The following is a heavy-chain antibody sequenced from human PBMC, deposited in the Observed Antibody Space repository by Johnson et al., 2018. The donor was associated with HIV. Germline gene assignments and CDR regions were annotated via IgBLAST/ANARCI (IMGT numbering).Heavy chain of an antibody. V-gene: IGHV3-53*01. CDR1: GFTVSSNY. J-gene: IGHJ3*02. D-gene: IGHD2-15*01. CDR2: IYSGGST. CDR3: AREAYCSGGSCYDAFDI. Sequence: VQLVESGGGLIQPGGSLRLSCAASGFTVSSNYMSWFRQAPGKGLEWVSVIYSGGSTYYADSVKGRFTISRDNSKNTLYLQMNSLRAEDTAVYYCAREAYCSGGSCYDAFDIWGQGTMVTVSS.